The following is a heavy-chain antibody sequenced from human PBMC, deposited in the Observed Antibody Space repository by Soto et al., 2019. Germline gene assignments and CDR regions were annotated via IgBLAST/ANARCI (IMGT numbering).Heavy chain of an antibody. D-gene: IGHD6-13*01. J-gene: IGHJ4*02. CDR1: GFTFGDYA. CDR2: IRSKAYGGTT. Sequence: EVQLVESGGGLVKPGRSLRLSCTASGFTFGDYAMSWFRQAPGKGLEWVGFIRSKAYGGTTEYAASVKGRFTISREDSKSIAYLQMNSLKTEDTAVYYCTRGGSSWSRYFDYWGQGTLVTVSS. V-gene: IGHV3-49*05. CDR3: TRGGSSWSRYFDY.